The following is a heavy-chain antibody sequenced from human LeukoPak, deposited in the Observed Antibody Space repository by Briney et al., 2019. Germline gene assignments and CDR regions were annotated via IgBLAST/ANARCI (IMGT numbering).Heavy chain of an antibody. V-gene: IGHV3-30-3*01. J-gene: IGHJ5*02. D-gene: IGHD6-13*01. CDR3: ARVKGQLVRNNWFDP. CDR2: ISYDGSNK. CDR1: GFTFSSYA. Sequence: PGGSLRLSCAASGFTFSSYAMHWVREAPGKGLEWVSVISYDGSNKYYADSVKGRFTISRDNSKNTLYLQMNRLRAEDTAVYYCARVKGQLVRNNWFDPWGQGTLVTVSS.